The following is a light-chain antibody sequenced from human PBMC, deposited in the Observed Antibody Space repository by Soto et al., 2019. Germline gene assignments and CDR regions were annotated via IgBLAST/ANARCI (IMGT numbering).Light chain of an antibody. CDR3: VLYMGSGINV. CDR2: STN. V-gene: IGLV8-61*01. J-gene: IGLJ7*01. Sequence: QTVVTQEPSLSVSPGGTVTFTCGLSSGSVSTNYYPSWYQQTPGQSPRTLMYSTNTRSSGVPDRFSGSILGNKAALTITGAHADDESDYYCVLYMGSGINVFGGGTQLTVL. CDR1: SGSVSTNYY.